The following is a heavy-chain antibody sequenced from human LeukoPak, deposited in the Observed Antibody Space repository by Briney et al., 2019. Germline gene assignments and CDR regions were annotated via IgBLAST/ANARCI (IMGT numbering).Heavy chain of an antibody. Sequence: GGSLRLSCAASGFXFSSYEINWVRQAPGKGREWVSYISSSGSTIYYADSVRGRSTISRDNAKHSLYLQMNSLRAEDTAVYYCARAWWGEGHFDYWGQGTLVAVSS. CDR1: GFXFSSYE. CDR3: ARAWWGEGHFDY. CDR2: ISSSGSTI. V-gene: IGHV3-48*03. D-gene: IGHD2-8*02. J-gene: IGHJ4*02.